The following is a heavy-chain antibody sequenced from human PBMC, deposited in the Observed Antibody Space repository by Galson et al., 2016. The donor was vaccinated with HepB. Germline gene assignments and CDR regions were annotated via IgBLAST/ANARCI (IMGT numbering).Heavy chain of an antibody. Sequence: QSGAEVKKPGESLKISCKGSGYSFSTYWIVWVRQMPGKGLEWMGIIYPGDSDTRYSPSFQGQVTISADKSISTAYLQWNSLKASDTAMHYCARQPAAMKYYYFSMNVWGQGTTVTVSS. CDR3: ARQPAAMKYYYFSMNV. CDR1: GYSFSTYW. D-gene: IGHD2-2*01. CDR2: IYPGDSDT. J-gene: IGHJ6*02. V-gene: IGHV5-51*01.